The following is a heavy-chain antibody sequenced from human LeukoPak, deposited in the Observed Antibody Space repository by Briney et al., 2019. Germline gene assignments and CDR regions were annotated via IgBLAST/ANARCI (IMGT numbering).Heavy chain of an antibody. Sequence: GGSLGLSCAASGFTFSSYSMNWVRQAPGKGLEWVSSISTSSSNIYYADSVKGRFTISRDNAKNSLYLQMNSLRAEDTAVYYCARACGGDCYLSDYWGQGTLVTVSS. CDR2: ISTSSSNI. J-gene: IGHJ4*02. CDR3: ARACGGDCYLSDY. CDR1: GFTFSSYS. D-gene: IGHD2-21*02. V-gene: IGHV3-21*01.